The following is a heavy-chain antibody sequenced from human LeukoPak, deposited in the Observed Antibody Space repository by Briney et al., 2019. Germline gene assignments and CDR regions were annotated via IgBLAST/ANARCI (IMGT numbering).Heavy chain of an antibody. Sequence: GGSLRLSCAASGFTFSNYAMSWVRQAPGKGLEWVSSIGDSGYRTFYADSVKGRFTISRDNSKNTLYLQMNSLRAEDTAVYYCAKDRPENYDRSGISHMDVWGKGTTVTVSS. D-gene: IGHD3-22*01. CDR1: GFTFSNYA. J-gene: IGHJ6*03. CDR3: AKDRPENYDRSGISHMDV. CDR2: IGDSGYRT. V-gene: IGHV3-23*01.